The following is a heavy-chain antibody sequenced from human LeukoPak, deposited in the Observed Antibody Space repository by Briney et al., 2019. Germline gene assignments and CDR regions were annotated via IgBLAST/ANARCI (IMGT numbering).Heavy chain of an antibody. J-gene: IGHJ4*02. V-gene: IGHV3-7*01. CDR2: IKYDGSEE. D-gene: IGHD3-16*01. CDR1: GFTFSNAW. CDR3: AYTNHLTY. Sequence: GGSFRLSCAASGFTFSNAWMSWVRQAPGQGLEWVANIKYDGSEEYYADSVKGRFTISRDNAENSLSLQMNYVRAGDTAIYYCAYTNHLTYWGQGTIVSVSS.